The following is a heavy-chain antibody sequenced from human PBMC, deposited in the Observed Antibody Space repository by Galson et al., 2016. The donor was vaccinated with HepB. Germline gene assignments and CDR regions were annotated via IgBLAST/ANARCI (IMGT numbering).Heavy chain of an antibody. CDR2: INTGNDNT. D-gene: IGHD6-13*01. J-gene: IGHJ6*02. CDR1: GYPFSKYA. Sequence: SVKVSCKASGYPFSKYAVHWVRQAPGQRLEWMGWINTGNDNTKYSQKFQGRVIITRDTSASTASMKLTSLTSEDTAIYYCPRGRGSHTNYAMGVWGQGTAVTVSS. CDR3: PRGRGSHTNYAMGV. V-gene: IGHV1-3*04.